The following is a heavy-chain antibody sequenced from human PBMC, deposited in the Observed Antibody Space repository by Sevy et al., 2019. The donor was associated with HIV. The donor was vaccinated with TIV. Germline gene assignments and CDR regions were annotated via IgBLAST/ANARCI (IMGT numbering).Heavy chain of an antibody. J-gene: IGHJ3*02. CDR1: GGSISSGSYY. CDR3: AGGECYEILIGYYFWGGGNDAFDI. Sequence: SETLSLTCTVSGGSISSGSYYWSWIRQPARKGLEWIGRIYTSGSTNYNPSLESRVTISVDTSKNQFSLKLSFVTAAGTAVYYCAGGECYEILIGYYFWGGGNDAFDIWGQGTMVTVSS. D-gene: IGHD3-9*01. V-gene: IGHV4-61*02. CDR2: IYTSGST.